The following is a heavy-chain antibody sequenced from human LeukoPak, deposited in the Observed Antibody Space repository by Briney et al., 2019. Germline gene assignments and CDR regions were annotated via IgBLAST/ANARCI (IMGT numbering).Heavy chain of an antibody. CDR3: AAEVSPKVFDF. J-gene: IGHJ4*02. CDR2: ISYDGSNK. Sequence: GRSLRLSCAASGFTFSSYAMHWVRQAPGKGLEWVAVISYDGSNKYYADSVKGRFTISRDNSKNTLYLQMNSLRAEDTAVYFCAAEVSPKVFDFRGQGTLVTVSS. V-gene: IGHV3-30-3*01. CDR1: GFTFSSYA.